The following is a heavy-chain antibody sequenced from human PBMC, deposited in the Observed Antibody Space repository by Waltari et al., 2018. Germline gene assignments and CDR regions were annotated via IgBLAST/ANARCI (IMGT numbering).Heavy chain of an antibody. D-gene: IGHD6-19*01. V-gene: IGHV1-2*02. Sequence: QVQLVQSGAEVKTPGASVKVSCQAFGSTFTDYYIHWVRQGPGQGLEWMGLVNPDSGGTNYAQNFQGRVTMTRGTSITTVYMELSSLKYEDTAIYYCARGGGVTVPGFDFWGQGNLVTVSS. CDR1: GSTFTDYY. CDR2: VNPDSGGT. J-gene: IGHJ4*02. CDR3: ARGGGVTVPGFDF.